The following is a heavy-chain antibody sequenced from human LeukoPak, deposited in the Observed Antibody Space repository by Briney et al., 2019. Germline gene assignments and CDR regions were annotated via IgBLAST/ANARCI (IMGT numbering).Heavy chain of an antibody. CDR2: INHSEYI. CDR1: GLTFADYG. CDR3: ARGNGYCSSTSCPHWFDP. J-gene: IGHJ5*02. V-gene: IGHV4-34*01. Sequence: PGGSLRLSXAVSGLTFADYGLSWIRQPPEKGLEWIGEINHSEYINYNPSLKSRVTISVDTSKNQFSLKLSSVTAADTAVYYCARGNGYCSSTSCPHWFDPWGQGTLVTVSS. D-gene: IGHD2-2*01.